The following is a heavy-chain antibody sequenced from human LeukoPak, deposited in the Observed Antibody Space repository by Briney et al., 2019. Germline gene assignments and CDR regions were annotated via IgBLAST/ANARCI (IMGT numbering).Heavy chain of an antibody. CDR3: ARDSNVHYDSSGYYSVWFDP. J-gene: IGHJ5*02. CDR2: IIPIFGTA. CDR1: GYTFTSYD. D-gene: IGHD3-22*01. V-gene: IGHV1-69*13. Sequence: GASVKVSCKASGYTFTSYDINWVRQATGQGLEWMGGIIPIFGTANYAQKFQGRVTITADESTSTAYMELSSLRSEDTAVYYCARDSNVHYDSSGYYSVWFDPWGQGTLVTVSS.